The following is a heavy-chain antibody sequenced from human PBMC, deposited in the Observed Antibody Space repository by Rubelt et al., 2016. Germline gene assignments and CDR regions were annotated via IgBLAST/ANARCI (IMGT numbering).Heavy chain of an antibody. CDR2: IYYSRST. J-gene: IGHJ4*02. V-gene: IGHV4-39*07. CDR3: AREGSSGPYYVDY. D-gene: IGHD6-19*01. CDR1: GGSISSSSYY. Sequence: QLQLQESGPGLVKPSETLSLTCTVSGGSISSSSYYWGWIRQPPGKGLEWIGSIYYSRSTYYNPSLKSRVTISVDSSKNQFSLKLTSLTAADTAIYYCAREGSSGPYYVDYWGQGTLGTVSS.